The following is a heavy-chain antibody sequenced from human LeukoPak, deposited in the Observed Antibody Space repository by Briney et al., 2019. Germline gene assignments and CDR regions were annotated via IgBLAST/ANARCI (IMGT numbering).Heavy chain of an antibody. Sequence: SETLSLTCTVSGGSISSSSYYWGWIRQPPGKGLEWIGSIYYSGSTYYNPSLKSRVTISVDTSKNQFSLKLSSVTAADTAVYYCARGSWYMYGYYYYYMDVWGKGTTVTISS. CDR3: ARGSWYMYGYYYYYMDV. D-gene: IGHD6-13*01. J-gene: IGHJ6*03. V-gene: IGHV4-39*07. CDR1: GGSISSSSYY. CDR2: IYYSGST.